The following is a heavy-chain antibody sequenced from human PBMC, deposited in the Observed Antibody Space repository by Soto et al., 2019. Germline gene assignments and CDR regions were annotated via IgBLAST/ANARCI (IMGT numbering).Heavy chain of an antibody. V-gene: IGHV4-61*01. CDR3: ATMPAVKLYYYGMDV. D-gene: IGHD4-4*01. Sequence: SETLSLTCTVSGGSVSSGSYYWSWIRQPPGKGLEWIGYIYYSGSTNYNPSLKSRVTISVDTSKNQFSLKLSSATAADTAVYYCATMPAVKLYYYGMDVWGQGTTVTVSS. J-gene: IGHJ6*02. CDR1: GGSVSSGSYY. CDR2: IYYSGST.